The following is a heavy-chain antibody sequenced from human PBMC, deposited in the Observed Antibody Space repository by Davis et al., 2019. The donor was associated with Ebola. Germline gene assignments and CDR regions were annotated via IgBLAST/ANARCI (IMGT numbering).Heavy chain of an antibody. Sequence: ASVKVSCKASGYTFTSYYMHWVRQAPGQGLEWMGIINPSGGSTSYAQKFQGRVTMTRDTSTSTVYMELSSLRSEDTAVYYCAREVYSIAARPRRGNDAFDIWGQGTMVTVSS. CDR1: GYTFTSYY. J-gene: IGHJ3*02. V-gene: IGHV1-46*01. D-gene: IGHD6-6*01. CDR3: AREVYSIAARPRRGNDAFDI. CDR2: INPSGGST.